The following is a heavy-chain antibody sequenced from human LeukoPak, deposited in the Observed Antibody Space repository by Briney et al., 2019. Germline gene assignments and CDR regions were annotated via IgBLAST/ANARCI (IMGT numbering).Heavy chain of an antibody. CDR2: IYYSGGT. J-gene: IGHJ4*02. D-gene: IGHD1-1*01. CDR3: ARHTTSGQIDY. Sequence: PSETLSLTCTVSGASISNYYWSWIRQSPGKGLEWIGYIYYSGGTIYNPSLPSRLTISLDTSKNQFSLNLSSVTAADTAVYYCARHTTSGQIDYWGQGILVTVSS. CDR1: GASISNYY. V-gene: IGHV4-59*08.